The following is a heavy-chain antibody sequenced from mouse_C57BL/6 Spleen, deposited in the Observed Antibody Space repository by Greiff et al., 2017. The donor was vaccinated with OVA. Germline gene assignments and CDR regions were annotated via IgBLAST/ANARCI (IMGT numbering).Heavy chain of an antibody. CDR2: IHPNSGST. D-gene: IGHD2-2*01. Sequence: QVQLQQPGAELVKPGASVKLSCKASGYTFTSYWMHWVKQRPGQGLEWIGMIHPNSGSTNYNEKFKSKATLTVDKSSSTAYMEPRSLTSEDSAVYDCAREVTTGGHAMDYWGQGTSVTVSS. V-gene: IGHV1-64*01. CDR3: AREVTTGGHAMDY. CDR1: GYTFTSYW. J-gene: IGHJ4*01.